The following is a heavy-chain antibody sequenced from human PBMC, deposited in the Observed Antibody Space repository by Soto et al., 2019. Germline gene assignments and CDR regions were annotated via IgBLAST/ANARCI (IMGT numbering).Heavy chain of an antibody. V-gene: IGHV1-8*01. CDR3: ARTDGDLDV. Sequence: QVQLVQSGAEVKEPGASVKVSCKASGYTFSSYDINWVRQATGQGLEWMGWMNHKSGHTGSAQKLQGRVTMTRDTSISTAYMELSSLRSEDTAIYYCARTDGDLDVWGQGTTVTVSS. J-gene: IGHJ6*02. CDR1: GYTFSSYD. CDR2: MNHKSGHT. D-gene: IGHD4-17*01.